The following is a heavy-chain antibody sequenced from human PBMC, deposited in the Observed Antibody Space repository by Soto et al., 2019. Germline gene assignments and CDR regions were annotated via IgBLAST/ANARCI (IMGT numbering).Heavy chain of an antibody. V-gene: IGHV1-18*01. Sequence: ASVKVSCKASGYTFTSHGISWVRQAPGQGLEWMGWISAYNGNTNYAQKLQGRVTMTTDTSTSTAYMELRSLRSDDTAVYYCASCGSTSCYAPGAAFDIWGQGTMVTVSS. CDR1: GYTFTSHG. CDR2: ISAYNGNT. D-gene: IGHD2-2*01. J-gene: IGHJ3*02. CDR3: ASCGSTSCYAPGAAFDI.